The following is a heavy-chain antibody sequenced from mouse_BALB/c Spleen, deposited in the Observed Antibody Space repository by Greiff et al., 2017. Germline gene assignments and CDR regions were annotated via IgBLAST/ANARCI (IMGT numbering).Heavy chain of an antibody. J-gene: IGHJ4*01. V-gene: IGHV3-1*02. D-gene: IGHD2-4*01. CDR2: IHYSGST. CDR1: CYSITSGYS. CDR3: ASDYAHYSAMDY. Sequence: EVQLQQSGPDLVKPSQSLSLTCTVTCYSITSGYSWHWILQFPGNKLEWMGYIHYSGSTNYNTSLKSRISITRDTSKNQFFLQLDSVPTEDTATYYCASDYAHYSAMDYWGQGTSVTVAS.